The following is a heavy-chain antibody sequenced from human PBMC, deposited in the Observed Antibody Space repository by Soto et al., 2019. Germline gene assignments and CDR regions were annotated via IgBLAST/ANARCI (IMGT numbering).Heavy chain of an antibody. CDR3: AVPGAGDFDY. V-gene: IGHV4-4*02. CDR1: GGSISSTDW. Sequence: QVQLQESGPGLVKPSGTLSLTCAVSGGSISSTDWWTWVRQPPGKGPEWIGEIYHSGTTNYNPSLKNRVTISLDKSKYHFSLTLSSVTAADTAVYYCAVPGAGDFDYWGQGALVTVSS. J-gene: IGHJ4*02. CDR2: IYHSGTT. D-gene: IGHD6-13*01.